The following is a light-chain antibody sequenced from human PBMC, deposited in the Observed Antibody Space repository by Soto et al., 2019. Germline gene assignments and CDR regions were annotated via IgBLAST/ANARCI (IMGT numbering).Light chain of an antibody. CDR1: QDISTW. V-gene: IGKV1-12*01. Sequence: DIPMTQSPSSVSASVGDRVTIACRASQDISTWLAWYQQTPGTAPKLLIYGASSLQGGVPSRFSGSGSGTDFPLTINRLQPEDFATYYCQQTKSFPVTFGPGTKVDI. J-gene: IGKJ3*01. CDR3: QQTKSFPVT. CDR2: GAS.